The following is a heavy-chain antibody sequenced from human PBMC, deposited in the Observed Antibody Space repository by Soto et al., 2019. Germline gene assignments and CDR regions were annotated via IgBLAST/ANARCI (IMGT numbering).Heavy chain of an antibody. CDR1: GFTFSNYG. J-gene: IGHJ6*02. Sequence: GGSVRLSSAASGFTFSNYGMHWVRQAPGKGLEWVAMISYDGNNEYYADSVRGRFTISRDNSKNSLYLQMNSLRADDTALYYCAKNHLGKPYYYYYVMDVWGQGTTVTVSS. CDR2: ISYDGNNE. V-gene: IGHV3-30*18. D-gene: IGHD6-13*01. CDR3: AKNHLGKPYYYYYVMDV.